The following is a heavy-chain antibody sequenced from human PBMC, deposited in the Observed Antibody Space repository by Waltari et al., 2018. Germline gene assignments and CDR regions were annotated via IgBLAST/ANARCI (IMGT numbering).Heavy chain of an antibody. J-gene: IGHJ6*02. CDR2: MSYTGTT. V-gene: IGHV4-39*01. CDR1: GGSISSSSYF. CDR3: TKRTALDGMDV. D-gene: IGHD5-18*01. Sequence: QLQLQESGRGLVKPSETLSLTCSVSGGSISSSSYFWGWTRQPPGKGVGWFGSMSYTGTTHATPSCEGGLTISIDTSKNQFSLKLTSVTAADTAVYYCTKRTALDGMDVWGQGATVTVSS.